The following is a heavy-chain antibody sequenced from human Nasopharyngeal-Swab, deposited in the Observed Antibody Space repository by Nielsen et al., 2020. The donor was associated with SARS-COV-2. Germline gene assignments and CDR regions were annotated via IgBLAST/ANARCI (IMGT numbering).Heavy chain of an antibody. D-gene: IGHD4-17*01. CDR3: ARQRTTLTLGRAFDL. CDR1: GHSFSNYW. V-gene: IGHV5-51*01. J-gene: IGHJ3*01. CDR2: IYPGNSDT. Sequence: GESLKISCKGFGHSFSNYWFAWVRQMPGEGLEWMGIIYPGNSDTRYSPSFQGQVTISADKSISTAYLQWSSLRASDTAIYYCARQRTTLTLGRAFDLWGQGTMVTVSS.